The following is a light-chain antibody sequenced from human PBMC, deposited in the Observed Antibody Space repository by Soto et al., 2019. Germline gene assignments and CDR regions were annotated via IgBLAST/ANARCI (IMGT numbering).Light chain of an antibody. CDR1: SSNIGAAYD. V-gene: IGLV1-40*01. CDR3: QSYDSSLSGSSV. J-gene: IGLJ1*01. Sequence: QSVLTQPPSVSGAPGQRVTISCTGSSSNIGAAYDEHWYQQLPGTAPKLLIYGNSNRPSGVPDRFSGSKSGTSASLAITGLQPEDEAEYYCQSYDSSLSGSSVFGTGTKVTVL. CDR2: GNS.